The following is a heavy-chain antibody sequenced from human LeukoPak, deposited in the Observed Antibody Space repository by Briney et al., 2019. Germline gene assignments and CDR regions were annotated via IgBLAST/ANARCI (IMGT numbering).Heavy chain of an antibody. V-gene: IGHV5-51*01. CDR3: ARPMAGAFDI. CDR1: GYSFTSYW. CDR2: IYPGDSDT. D-gene: IGHD5-24*01. J-gene: IGHJ3*02. Sequence: NLGESLKISCKGSGYSFTSYWIGWVRQMPGKGLEWMGIIYPGDSDTIFSPSFQGQVILLADKSISTAYLQWNSLKASDTAMYYCARPMAGAFDIWGQGTMVTVSS.